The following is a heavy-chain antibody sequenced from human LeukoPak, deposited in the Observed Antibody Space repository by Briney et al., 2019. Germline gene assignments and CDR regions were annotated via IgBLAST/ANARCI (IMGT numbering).Heavy chain of an antibody. CDR2: ISGSGGST. Sequence: PGGSLRLSCAASGFTLSSYAMSWVRQAPGKGLEWVSAISGSGGSTYYADSVKGRFTISRDNSKNTLYLQMNSLRAEDTAVYYCAKPYVRGQWLAKFDYWGQGTLVTVSS. CDR1: GFTLSSYA. D-gene: IGHD6-19*01. J-gene: IGHJ4*02. CDR3: AKPYVRGQWLAKFDY. V-gene: IGHV3-23*01.